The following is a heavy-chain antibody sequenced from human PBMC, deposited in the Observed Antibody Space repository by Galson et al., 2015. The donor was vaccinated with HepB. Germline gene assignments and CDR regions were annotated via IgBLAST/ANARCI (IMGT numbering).Heavy chain of an antibody. J-gene: IGHJ4*02. Sequence: SLRLSCAASGFTFSSYSMNWVRQAPGKGLEWVSYISSSSSTIYYADSVKGRFTISRDNAKNSLYLQMNSLRDEDTAVYYCARSKEAVTEYYFDYWGQGTLVTVSS. D-gene: IGHD2-21*02. CDR2: ISSSSSTI. CDR1: GFTFSSYS. CDR3: ARSKEAVTEYYFDY. V-gene: IGHV3-48*02.